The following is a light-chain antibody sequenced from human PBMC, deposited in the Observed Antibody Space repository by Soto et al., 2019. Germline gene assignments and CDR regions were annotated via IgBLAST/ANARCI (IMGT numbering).Light chain of an antibody. J-gene: IGLJ2*01. CDR1: SSDVGGYNY. CDR3: SSYTSSSTLVV. Sequence: QSALTQPASVSGSPGQSITISCTGTSSDVGGYNYVSWYQQHPGKAPKLMIYEVSNRPSGVSNRFSGSKSGNTASLTISGVQAEDEADYYGSSYTSSSTLVVFGGGTKLTV. V-gene: IGLV2-14*01. CDR2: EVS.